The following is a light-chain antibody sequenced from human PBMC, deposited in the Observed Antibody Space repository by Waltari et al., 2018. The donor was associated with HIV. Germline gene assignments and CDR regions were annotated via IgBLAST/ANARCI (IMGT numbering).Light chain of an antibody. CDR1: QGIRHS. Sequence: DIQMTQSPSSLSASVGDRVTITCRASQGIRHSVAWYQQKPGNAPKLLLYAASKLESGVPSRFSGSGSGTDYTLTISSLQPEDFATYYCQHYYRTPHVLGQGTKVEIK. CDR2: AAS. CDR3: QHYYRTPHV. J-gene: IGKJ1*01. V-gene: IGKV1-NL1*01.